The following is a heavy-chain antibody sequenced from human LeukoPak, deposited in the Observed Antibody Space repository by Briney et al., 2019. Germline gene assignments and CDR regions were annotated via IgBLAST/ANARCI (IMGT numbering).Heavy chain of an antibody. CDR1: GGSISSGSYY. J-gene: IGHJ5*02. CDR2: IYTSGST. V-gene: IGHV4-61*02. Sequence: PSETLSLTCTVSGGSISSGSYYWSWIRQPAGKGLEWIGRIYTSGSTNYNPSLKSRVTISVDTSKNQFSLKLSSVTAADTAVYYCARERITMVRGVIGGWFDPWGQGTLVTVSS. D-gene: IGHD3-10*01. CDR3: ARERITMVRGVIGGWFDP.